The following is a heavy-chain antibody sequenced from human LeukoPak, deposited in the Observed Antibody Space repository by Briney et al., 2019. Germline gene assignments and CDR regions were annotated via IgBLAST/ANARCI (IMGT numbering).Heavy chain of an antibody. D-gene: IGHD1-26*01. CDR1: GGSISSYY. J-gene: IGHJ4*02. V-gene: IGHV4-4*07. CDR2: IYTSGST. Sequence: SETLSLTCTVSGGSISSYYWSWIRQPAGKGLEWIGRIYTSGSTNYNPSLKSRVTMSVDTSKNQFSLKLSSVTAADTAVYCCARGIYSGSLGRTDYWGQGTLVTVSS. CDR3: ARGIYSGSLGRTDY.